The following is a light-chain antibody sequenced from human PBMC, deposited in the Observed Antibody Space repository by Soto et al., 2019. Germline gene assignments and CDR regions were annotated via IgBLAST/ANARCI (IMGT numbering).Light chain of an antibody. CDR1: QGISDA. V-gene: IGKV1-13*02. CDR2: DAS. J-gene: IGKJ5*01. CDR3: QQFNGFPT. Sequence: AIQLTQSPSSLSASVGDTVTITCRASQGISDALAWYQQIPGKPPKLLIYDASTLESGVPSRFSGSGSGTDFTLTISSLQPGDFATYYCQQFNGFPTLGQGTRLEIK.